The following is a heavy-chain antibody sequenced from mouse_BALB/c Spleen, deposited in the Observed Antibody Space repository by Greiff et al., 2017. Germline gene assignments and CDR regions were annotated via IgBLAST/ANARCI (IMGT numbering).Heavy chain of an antibody. J-gene: IGHJ3*01. V-gene: IGHV14-1*02. D-gene: IGHD1-1*02. CDR1: GFNIKDYY. CDR2: IDPENGNT. Sequence: DVQLQESGAELVRPGALVKLSCKASGFNIKDYYMHWVKQRPEQGLEWIGWIDPENGNTIYDPKFQGKASITADTSSNTAYLQLSSLTSEDTAVYYCARDMGFAYWGQGTLVTVSA. CDR3: ARDMGFAY.